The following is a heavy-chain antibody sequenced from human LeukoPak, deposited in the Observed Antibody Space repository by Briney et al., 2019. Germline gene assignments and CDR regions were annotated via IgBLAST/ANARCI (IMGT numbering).Heavy chain of an antibody. J-gene: IGHJ4*02. D-gene: IGHD1-26*01. CDR2: IYPGDSDI. CDR3: ARSEGATVSSFDS. Sequence: GESLKIPCKASGYTFTNYWIGWVRQMPGKGLEWMGIIYPGDSDIRYSPSFQGQVTISAAKSITTAYLQWSSLKASDTAMYYCARSEGATVSSFDSWGQGTLVTVSS. CDR1: GYTFTNYW. V-gene: IGHV5-51*01.